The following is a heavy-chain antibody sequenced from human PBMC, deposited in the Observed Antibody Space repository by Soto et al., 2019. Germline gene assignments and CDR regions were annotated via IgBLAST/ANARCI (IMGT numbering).Heavy chain of an antibody. J-gene: IGHJ5*02. Sequence: ASVKVSCKASGSTFTGYFMHWVRQAPGQGLEWMGWINPNSGGTNYAQKFRGRVTMTRDTSIRTVYMELSSLRSDDTAVYYCATDTFDPWGQGTPVTSPQ. V-gene: IGHV1-2*02. CDR2: INPNSGGT. CDR3: ATDTFDP. CDR1: GSTFTGYF.